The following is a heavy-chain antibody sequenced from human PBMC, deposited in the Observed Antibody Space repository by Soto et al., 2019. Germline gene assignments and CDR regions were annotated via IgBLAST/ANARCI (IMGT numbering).Heavy chain of an antibody. CDR1: GGSISSSSYY. CDR2: IYYSGST. J-gene: IGHJ6*02. V-gene: IGHV4-39*01. Sequence: PSETLSLTCTVSGGSISSSSYYWGWIRQPPGKGLEWIGSIYYSGSTYYDPSLKSRVTISVDTSKNQCSLKLSSVTAADTAVYYCAKQLVSGVGYYYYGMDVWGQGTTVTVSS. CDR3: AKQLVSGVGYYYYGMDV. D-gene: IGHD6-6*01.